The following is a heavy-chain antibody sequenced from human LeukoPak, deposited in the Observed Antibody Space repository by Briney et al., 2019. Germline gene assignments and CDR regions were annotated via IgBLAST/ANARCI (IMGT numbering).Heavy chain of an antibody. J-gene: IGHJ6*04. CDR2: IKEDGSDK. CDR3: AELGITMIGGV. D-gene: IGHD3-10*02. V-gene: IGHV3-7*01. Sequence: GGSLRLSCEVSGFSFSTYWMTWVRQAPGKGLEWVANIKEDGSDKYYVDSVKGRFTISRDNAKNSLYLQMNSLRAEDTAVYYCAELGITMIGGVWGKGTTVTTSS. CDR1: GFSFSTYW.